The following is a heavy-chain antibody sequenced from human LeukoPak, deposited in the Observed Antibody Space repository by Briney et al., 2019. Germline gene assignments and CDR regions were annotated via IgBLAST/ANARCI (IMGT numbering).Heavy chain of an antibody. J-gene: IGHJ5*02. CDR3: AKRLTASSTWTSLDP. Sequence: GGSLRLSCAASGFTFSSYALNWVRQAPGKGLEWDSVIYGSGTTTYYADSVRGRFTISRDSSKSTMYLQMNSLRVEDTAVYYRAKRLTASSTWTSLDPWGQGTLVTVSS. V-gene: IGHV3-23*01. CDR1: GFTFSSYA. CDR2: IYGSGTTT. D-gene: IGHD1-1*01.